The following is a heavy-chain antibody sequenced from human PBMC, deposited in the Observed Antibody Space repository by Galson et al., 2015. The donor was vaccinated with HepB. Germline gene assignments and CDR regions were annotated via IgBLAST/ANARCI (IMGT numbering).Heavy chain of an antibody. Sequence: SVKVSCKASGYTFTSYAMHWVRQAPGQRLEWMGWINAGNGNTKYSQKFQGRVTITRDTSASTAYMELSSLRSEDTAVYYCARDHGGYDYYFDYWGQGTLVTVSS. CDR1: GYTFTSYA. V-gene: IGHV1-3*01. J-gene: IGHJ4*02. CDR3: ARDHGGYDYYFDY. D-gene: IGHD5-12*01. CDR2: INAGNGNT.